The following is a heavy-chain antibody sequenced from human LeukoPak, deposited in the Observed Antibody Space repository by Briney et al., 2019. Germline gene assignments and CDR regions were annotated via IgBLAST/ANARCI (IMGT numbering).Heavy chain of an antibody. CDR2: IIPILGIA. CDR1: GGTFSSYT. J-gene: IGHJ6*02. CDR3: ARDPPAVVTPNYYYGMDV. D-gene: IGHD4-23*01. Sequence: GASVKVSCKASGGTFSSYTISWVRQAPGQGLEWMGRIIPILGIANYAQKFQGRVTITADKSTSTASMELSSLRSEDTAVYYCARDPPAVVTPNYYYGMDVWGQGTTVTVSS. V-gene: IGHV1-69*04.